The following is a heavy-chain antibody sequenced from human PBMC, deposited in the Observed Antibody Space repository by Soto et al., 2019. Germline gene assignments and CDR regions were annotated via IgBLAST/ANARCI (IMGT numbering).Heavy chain of an antibody. J-gene: IGHJ6*02. Sequence: PGGSLRLSCAASGFTFSSYAMSWVRQAPGKGLEWVSAISGSGGSTYYADSVKGRFTISRDNSKNTLYLQMNSLRAEDTAVYYCANCSSTSPLCYYYYGMAVWGQGTTVTVSS. CDR1: GFTFSSYA. CDR3: ANCSSTSPLCYYYYGMAV. CDR2: ISGSGGST. D-gene: IGHD2-2*01. V-gene: IGHV3-23*01.